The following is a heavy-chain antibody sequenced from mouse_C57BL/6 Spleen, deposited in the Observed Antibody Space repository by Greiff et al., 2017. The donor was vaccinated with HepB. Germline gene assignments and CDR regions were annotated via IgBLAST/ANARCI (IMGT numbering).Heavy chain of an antibody. CDR3: ARSAMDY. J-gene: IGHJ4*01. CDR1: GFTFSDYG. Sequence: EVKLMESGGGLEKPGGSLKLSCAASGFTFSDYGMHWVRQAPEKGLEWVAYISSGSSTIYYADTVKGRFTISRDNAKNTLFLQMTSLRSEDTAMYYCARSAMDYWGQGTSVTVSS. CDR2: ISSGSSTI. V-gene: IGHV5-17*01.